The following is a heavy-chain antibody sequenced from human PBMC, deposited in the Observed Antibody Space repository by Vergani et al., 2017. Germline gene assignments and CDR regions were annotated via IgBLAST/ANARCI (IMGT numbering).Heavy chain of an antibody. J-gene: IGHJ6*03. CDR3: ARVGGIAAQTPTNYYYYYYMDV. V-gene: IGHV3-11*04. CDR2: MSSGDSI. CDR1: GFTFSDHY. D-gene: IGHD6-13*01. Sequence: QVQLVESGGGLVKPGGSLRLSCAASGFTFSDHYMSWVRQAPGKGLEWISYMSSGDSIYYADSVKGRFTVSRDNTKNTLYLQMNSLRAEDTAVYYCARVGGIAAQTPTNYYYYYYMDVWGKGP.